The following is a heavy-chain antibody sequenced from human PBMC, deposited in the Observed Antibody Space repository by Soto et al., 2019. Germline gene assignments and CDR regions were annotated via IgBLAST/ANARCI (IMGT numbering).Heavy chain of an antibody. CDR2: IKQDGSEK. CDR1: GVSFSSYW. D-gene: IGHD6-13*01. CDR3: ARHSSSWFDP. Sequence: HPGGSVRLSCAASGVSFSSYWMSWVRQAPGKGLEWVANIKQDGSEKYYVDSVKGRFTISRDNATNSLYLQMNSLRAEDTAVYYCARHSSSWFDPWGQGTLVTVSS. J-gene: IGHJ5*02. V-gene: IGHV3-7*03.